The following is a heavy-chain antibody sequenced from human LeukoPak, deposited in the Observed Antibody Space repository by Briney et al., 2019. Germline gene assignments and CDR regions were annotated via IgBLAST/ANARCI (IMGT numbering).Heavy chain of an antibody. Sequence: PGGSLRLSCAASGFTFSSYSINWVRQAPGKGLEWVSSISSSSSYIYYADSVKGRFTISRDNAKSSLYLQMNSLRAEDTAVYYCARAGYYGSGSYIYYYGMDVWGQGTTVTVSS. CDR1: GFTFSSYS. CDR2: ISSSSSYI. D-gene: IGHD3-10*01. J-gene: IGHJ6*02. CDR3: ARAGYYGSGSYIYYYGMDV. V-gene: IGHV3-21*01.